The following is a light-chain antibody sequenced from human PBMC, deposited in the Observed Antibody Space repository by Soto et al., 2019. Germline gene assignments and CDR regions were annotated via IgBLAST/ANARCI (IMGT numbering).Light chain of an antibody. CDR1: QSVSSN. V-gene: IGKV3D-15*01. CDR2: GAS. Sequence: IVLTQSPATLSVSPGDTATLSCRANQSVSSNLAWYQQKPGQAPRLLIYGASSRATGIPDRFSGSGSGTEFTLTISRLESEDYAVYYCQQYGNSLCTFGQGTKVDIK. J-gene: IGKJ1*01. CDR3: QQYGNSLCT.